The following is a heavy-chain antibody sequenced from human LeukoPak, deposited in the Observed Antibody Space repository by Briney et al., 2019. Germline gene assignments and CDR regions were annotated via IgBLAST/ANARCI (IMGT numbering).Heavy chain of an antibody. Sequence: PGGSLRLSCAASGFTFSSYSMNWVRQAPGKGLEWVSSISSSSSYIYYADSVKGRFTISRDNAKNSLYLQMNSLRAGDTAVYYCARDRSQYYDSSGYYHDYWGQGTLVTVSS. D-gene: IGHD3-22*01. J-gene: IGHJ4*02. CDR1: GFTFSSYS. CDR2: ISSSSSYI. CDR3: ARDRSQYYDSSGYYHDY. V-gene: IGHV3-21*01.